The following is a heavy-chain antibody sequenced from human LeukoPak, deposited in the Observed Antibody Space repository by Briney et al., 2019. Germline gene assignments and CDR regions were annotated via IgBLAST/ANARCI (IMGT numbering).Heavy chain of an antibody. CDR3: ARIGYSSSSIDY. D-gene: IGHD6-13*01. J-gene: IGHJ4*02. CDR2: ISGSGGST. V-gene: IGHV3-23*01. CDR1: GFTFSSYA. Sequence: GGSLRLSCAASGFTFSSYAMSWVRQAPGKGLEWVSAISGSGGSTYYADSVKGRLTISRDNAKSSVYLQVNSLRAEDTALYHCARIGYSSSSIDYWGQGTLVTVSS.